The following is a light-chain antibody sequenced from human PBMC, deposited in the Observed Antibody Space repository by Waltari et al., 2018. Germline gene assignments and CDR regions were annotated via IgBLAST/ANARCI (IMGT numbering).Light chain of an antibody. CDR2: DAS. CDR1: RSIRTY. CDR3: QQRNNWPLT. Sequence: EVVLTQSPATLSLSPGERATLPCRASRSIRTYLAWYQQKPGQAPSLLIYDASKRATDIPARFSGSGSGTDFILTISSLEPEDFAIYYCQQRNNWPLTFGGGTKVEIK. J-gene: IGKJ4*01. V-gene: IGKV3-11*01.